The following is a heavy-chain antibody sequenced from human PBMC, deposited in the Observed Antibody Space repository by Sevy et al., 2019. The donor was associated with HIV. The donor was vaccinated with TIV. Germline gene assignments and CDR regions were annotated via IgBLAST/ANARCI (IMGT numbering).Heavy chain of an antibody. Sequence: GGSLRLSCAASGFTFSYAWMTWVRQSPGKGLEWVGRIKSIADGGTTDYAAPVKGRFTISRDDSKNTLYLQMNSLKIEDTGVYYCSTDPIILLLVTDGMDVWGQGTTVTVSS. J-gene: IGHJ6*02. CDR3: STDPIILLLVTDGMDV. CDR1: GFTFSYAW. D-gene: IGHD2-8*02. CDR2: IKSIADGGTT. V-gene: IGHV3-15*01.